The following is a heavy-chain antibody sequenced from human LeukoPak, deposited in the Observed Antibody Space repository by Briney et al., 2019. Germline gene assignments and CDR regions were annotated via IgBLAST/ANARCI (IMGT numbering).Heavy chain of an antibody. J-gene: IGHJ6*03. CDR1: GYTFTSYD. CDR2: MNPNSGNT. D-gene: IGHD2-2*01. Sequence: ASVKVSCKASGYTFTSYDINWVRQAAGQGLEWMGWMNPNSGNTGYAQKFQGRVTITRNTSISTAYMELNSLRSEDTAVYYCARGPDYCSSTSCNYYYYMDVWGKGTTVTVSS. V-gene: IGHV1-8*01. CDR3: ARGPDYCSSTSCNYYYYMDV.